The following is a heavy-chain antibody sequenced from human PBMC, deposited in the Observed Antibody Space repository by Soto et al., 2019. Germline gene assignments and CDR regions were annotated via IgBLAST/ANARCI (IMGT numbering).Heavy chain of an antibody. J-gene: IGHJ4*02. CDR3: AKDGTITYYDFWSGYFSHFDY. D-gene: IGHD3-3*01. V-gene: IGHV3-30*18. CDR1: GFTFSSYG. Sequence: VQLVESGGGVVQPGRSLRLSCAASGFTFSSYGMHWVRQAPGKGLEWVAVISYDGSNKYYADSVKGRFTISRDNSKNTLYLQMNSLRAEDTAVYYCAKDGTITYYDFWSGYFSHFDYWGQGTLVTVSS. CDR2: ISYDGSNK.